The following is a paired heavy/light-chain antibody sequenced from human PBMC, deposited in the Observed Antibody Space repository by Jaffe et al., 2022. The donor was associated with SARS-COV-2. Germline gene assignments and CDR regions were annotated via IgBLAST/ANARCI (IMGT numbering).Heavy chain of an antibody. CDR2: IYTSGST. D-gene: IGHD2-2*02. J-gene: IGHJ6*02. V-gene: IGHV4-4*07. Sequence: QVQLQESGPGLVKPSETLSLTCTVSGGSISSYYWSWIRQPAGKGLEWIGRIYTSGSTNYNPSLKSRVTMSVDTSKNQFSLKLSSVTAADTAVYYCAREGEIPGGGSYYYYGMDVWGQGTTVTVSS. CDR3: AREGEIPGGGSYYYYGMDV. CDR1: GGSISSYY.
Light chain of an antibody. CDR2: EDS. CDR1: ALPKKY. V-gene: IGLV3-10*01. CDR3: YSTDSSGNHSGV. Sequence: SYELTQPPSVSVSPGQTARITCSGDALPKKYAYWYQQKSGQAPVLVIYEDSKRPSGIPERFSGSSSGTMATLTISGAQVEDEADYYCYSTDSSGNHSGVFGGGTKLTVL. J-gene: IGLJ3*02.